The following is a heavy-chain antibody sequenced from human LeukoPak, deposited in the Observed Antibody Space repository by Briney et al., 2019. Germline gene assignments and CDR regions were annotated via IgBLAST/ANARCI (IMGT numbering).Heavy chain of an antibody. J-gene: IGHJ4*02. Sequence: GGSLRLSCAASGFTFSDYYMSWIRQAPGKGLEWVSYISSSGSTIYYANSVKGRFTISRDNAKNSLYLQMNSLRAEDTAGYYCXXXXXTVTSPFDYWGQGTLVTVSS. CDR1: GFTFSDYY. CDR3: XXXXXTVTSPFDY. CDR2: ISSSGSTI. D-gene: IGHD4-17*01. V-gene: IGHV3-11*01.